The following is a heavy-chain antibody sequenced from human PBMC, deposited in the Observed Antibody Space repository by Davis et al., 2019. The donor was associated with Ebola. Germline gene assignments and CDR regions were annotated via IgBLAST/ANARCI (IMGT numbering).Heavy chain of an antibody. J-gene: IGHJ6*02. CDR2: ISSSGSTI. CDR3: ARDDRVAAYYYYGMDV. D-gene: IGHD1-14*01. Sequence: PGGSLRLSCAASGFTFSDYYMSWIRQAPGKGLEWVSYISSSGSTIYYADSVKGRFTISRDNAKNSLYLQMNSLRAEDTAVYYCARDDRVAAYYYYGMDVWGQGTTVTVSS. CDR1: GFTFSDYY. V-gene: IGHV3-11*04.